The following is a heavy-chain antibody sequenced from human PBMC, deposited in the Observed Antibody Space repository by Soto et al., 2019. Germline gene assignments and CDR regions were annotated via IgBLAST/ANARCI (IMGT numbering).Heavy chain of an antibody. V-gene: IGHV3-21*01. J-gene: IGHJ6*02. D-gene: IGHD4-17*01. CDR2: ISSSSSYI. CDR3: ARGPTTVTTYYYGMDV. Sequence: GGSLRLSCAASGFTFSSYSMNWVRQAPGKGLEWVSSISSSSSYIYYADSVKGRCTISRDNAKNSLYLQMNSLRAEDTAVYYCARGPTTVTTYYYGMDVWGQGTTVTVSS. CDR1: GFTFSSYS.